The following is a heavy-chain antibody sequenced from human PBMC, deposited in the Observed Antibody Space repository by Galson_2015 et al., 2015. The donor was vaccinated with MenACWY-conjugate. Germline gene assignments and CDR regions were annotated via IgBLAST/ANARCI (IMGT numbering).Heavy chain of an antibody. V-gene: IGHV3-74*01. CDR2: ISGNGDTI. D-gene: IGHD1-26*01. Sequence: SLRLSCAASGFTLGNYWMHWVRQAPGKGLVWVSRISGNGDTITYADSVKGRFTISRDSAKNTLYLQMDSLREEDMAVYYCTGIVEGGGRSFDYWGQGTLVTVSS. CDR1: GFTLGNYW. CDR3: TGIVEGGGRSFDY. J-gene: IGHJ4*02.